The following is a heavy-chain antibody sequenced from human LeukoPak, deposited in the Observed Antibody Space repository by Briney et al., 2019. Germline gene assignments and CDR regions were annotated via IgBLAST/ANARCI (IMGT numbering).Heavy chain of an antibody. CDR1: GYTSTDHG. V-gene: IGHV1-18*01. CDR3: ARAIGRVDYYGVDV. J-gene: IGHJ6*02. D-gene: IGHD3-16*01. Sequence: ASVKVSCKASGYTSTDHGITWVRQDPGRGFEWLGWMSVFNGYTNSAPRFQDRVTMTTDASTRTAYMEMRGLQSDDTAVYYCARAIGRVDYYGVDVWGQGTTVIVSS. CDR2: MSVFNGYT.